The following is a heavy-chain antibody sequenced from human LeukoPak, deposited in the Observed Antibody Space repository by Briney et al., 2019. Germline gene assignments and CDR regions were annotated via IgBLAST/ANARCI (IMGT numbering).Heavy chain of an antibody. CDR1: GFTFSTYW. V-gene: IGHV3-74*03. CDR2: ITNDDT. D-gene: IGHD3/OR15-3a*01. CDR3: AREDWSIRN. J-gene: IGHJ4*02. Sequence: PGGSLRLSCSASGFTFSTYWMHWVRQVPGKGLVWVARITNDDTTYADSVKGRFAIFRDNAKDTLYLQMNSLRDEDTAVYYCAREDWSIRNWGQGTLVTVSS.